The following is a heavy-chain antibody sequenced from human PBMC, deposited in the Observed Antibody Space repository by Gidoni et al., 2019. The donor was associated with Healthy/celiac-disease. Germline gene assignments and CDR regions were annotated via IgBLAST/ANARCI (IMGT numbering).Heavy chain of an antibody. J-gene: IGHJ4*02. D-gene: IGHD5-18*01. CDR3: AREEDTATIDY. V-gene: IGHV4-59*01. Sequence: QVQLQESGPGLVKPSETLSLTCTVSGGSISSYYWSWIRQPPGKGLEWIGYIYYSGSTNYNPSLKSRVTISVDTSKNQFSLKLSSVTAADTAVYYCAREEDTATIDYWGQGTLVTVSS. CDR1: GGSISSYY. CDR2: IYYSGST.